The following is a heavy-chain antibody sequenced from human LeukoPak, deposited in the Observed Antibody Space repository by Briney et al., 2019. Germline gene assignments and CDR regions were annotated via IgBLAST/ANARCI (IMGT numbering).Heavy chain of an antibody. D-gene: IGHD3-22*01. CDR3: AGTYYDNSVYDLDY. V-gene: IGHV4-59*13. CDR1: GGPISRYH. J-gene: IGHJ4*02. CDR2: IYYSGST. Sequence: AETLSLTCSVSGGPISRYHWSCMRQPTGRAVVGIGYIYYSGSTTYNPPIRHLLTISVDTSTNQLSLKLSSVTAADAAVYYCAGTYYDNSVYDLDYWGQGTLVTFST.